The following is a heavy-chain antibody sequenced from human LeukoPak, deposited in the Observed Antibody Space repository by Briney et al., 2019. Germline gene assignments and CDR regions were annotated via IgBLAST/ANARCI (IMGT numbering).Heavy chain of an antibody. J-gene: IGHJ4*02. Sequence: GGSLRLSCAASGFTVSSNYMSWVRQAPGKGLEWVSVIYSGGSTYYADSVKGRFTISRHNSKSTLYLQMNSLRAVDTAVYYCARGPGDGYFDYWGQGTLVTVSS. D-gene: IGHD5-24*01. CDR2: IYSGGST. CDR1: GFTVSSNY. CDR3: ARGPGDGYFDY. V-gene: IGHV3-53*04.